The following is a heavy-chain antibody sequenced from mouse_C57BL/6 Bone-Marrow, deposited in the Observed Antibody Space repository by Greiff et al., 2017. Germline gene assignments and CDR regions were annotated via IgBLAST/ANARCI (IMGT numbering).Heavy chain of an antibody. CDR1: GFTFSSYA. J-gene: IGHJ1*03. V-gene: IGHV5-9-1*02. Sequence: DVQLVESGEGLVKPGGSLKLSCAASGFTFSSYAMSWVRQTPEKRLEWVAYISSGGDYIYYADTVKGRVTISRDNARNTLYLQMSSLKSEDTAMFYCTKLLRFSLYFDFGGTGTTVTVSS. CDR2: ISSGGDYI. D-gene: IGHD1-1*01. CDR3: TKLLRFSLYFDF.